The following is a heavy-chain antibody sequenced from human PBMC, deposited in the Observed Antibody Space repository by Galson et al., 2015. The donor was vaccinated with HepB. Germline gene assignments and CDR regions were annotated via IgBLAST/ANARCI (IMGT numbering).Heavy chain of an antibody. J-gene: IGHJ5*02. CDR1: GFTFSRYA. CDR2: IPGDADRT. D-gene: IGHD4-17*01. Sequence: SLRLSCAASGFTFSRYAMTWARQAPGKGLEWVSTIPGDADRTDYADSVKGRFTISRDNSKNTLYLQMNSLRPEDTAMYYCAKFKMYGDTENWFDPWGQGTLVIVSS. CDR3: AKFKMYGDTENWFDP. V-gene: IGHV3-23*01.